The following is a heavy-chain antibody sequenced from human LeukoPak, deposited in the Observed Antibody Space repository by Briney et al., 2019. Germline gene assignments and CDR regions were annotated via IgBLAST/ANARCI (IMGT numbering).Heavy chain of an antibody. CDR2: ISKDGSNE. J-gene: IGHJ4*02. D-gene: IGHD4-23*01. CDR3: ATYADYGGSWPLDY. V-gene: IGHV3-30*03. Sequence: GGSLRLSCAASGFTFTKYAMHWVRQAPGKGLEWVALISKDGSNEDYVDSVKGRFTISRDNSKNTLFLQMNTLRGEDTAVYYCATYADYGGSWPLDYWGQGTLVTVSS. CDR1: GFTFTKYA.